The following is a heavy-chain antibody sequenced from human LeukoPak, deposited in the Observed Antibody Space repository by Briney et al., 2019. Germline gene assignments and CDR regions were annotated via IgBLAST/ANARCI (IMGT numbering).Heavy chain of an antibody. CDR1: GFTFSESW. CDR3: AKGKRYPDY. CDR2: LNLDGSDK. Sequence: GGSLRLSCVVSGFTFSESWMSWVRQAPGKGLGWVASLNLDGSDKYYVDSVKGRFTISRDNAKNSLYLQMDSLRVEDTAVYYCAKGKRYPDYRGQGTLVTASP. V-gene: IGHV3-7*03. J-gene: IGHJ4*02. D-gene: IGHD1-1*01.